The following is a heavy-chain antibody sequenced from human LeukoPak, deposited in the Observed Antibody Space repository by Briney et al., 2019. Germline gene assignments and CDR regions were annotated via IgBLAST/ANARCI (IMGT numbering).Heavy chain of an antibody. Sequence: KPSETLSLTCAVYGGSFSGYYWSWIRQPPGKGLEWIGEINHSGSTNYNPSLKSRVTISVDTSKNQFSLKLSSVTAADTAVYYCARGVVSSRYYGMDVWGQGTTVTVSS. CDR3: ARGVVSSRYYGMDV. V-gene: IGHV4-34*01. J-gene: IGHJ6*02. D-gene: IGHD6-13*01. CDR1: GGSFSGYY. CDR2: INHSGST.